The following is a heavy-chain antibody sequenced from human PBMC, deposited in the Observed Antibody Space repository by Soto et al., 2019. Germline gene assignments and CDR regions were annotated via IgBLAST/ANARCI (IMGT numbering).Heavy chain of an antibody. CDR3: ARAQAWGIHDF. Sequence: QVQLVQSGAEVKMPGASVKISCKASGYTFTSYHIHWVRQAPGQGLEWMGTINTSSGSTNYPQRFQGRVTMTRDTSTNTVYMEVSSLRSDDTAVYHCARAQAWGIHDFWGQGTLVTVSS. V-gene: IGHV1-46*01. CDR1: GYTFTSYH. J-gene: IGHJ4*02. D-gene: IGHD7-27*01. CDR2: INTSSGST.